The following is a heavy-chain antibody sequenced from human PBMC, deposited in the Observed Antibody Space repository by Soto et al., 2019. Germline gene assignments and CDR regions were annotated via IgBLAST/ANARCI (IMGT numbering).Heavy chain of an antibody. CDR1: GFTFSDFA. D-gene: IGHD3-10*01. V-gene: IGHV3-23*01. CDR3: AAPRDEYGSGVSWFTYGMDI. CDR2: LDGAGGST. J-gene: IGHJ6*02. Sequence: GGSLRLSCLASGFTFSDFAMTWVRHVPGRGLEWVASLDGAGGSTYYAESARGRFSISRDNSQNTLFLQMKRLTVDDTAIYYCAAPRDEYGSGVSWFTYGMDIWGQGTTVTVS.